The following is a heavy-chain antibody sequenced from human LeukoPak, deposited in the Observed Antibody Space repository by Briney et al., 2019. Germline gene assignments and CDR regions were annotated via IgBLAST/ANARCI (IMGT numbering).Heavy chain of an antibody. CDR1: GYTFTGYH. V-gene: IGHV1-2*02. CDR3: ARGGHGRYYDSSGYYHSLPDDY. D-gene: IGHD3-22*01. Sequence: GASVKVSCKASGYTFTGYHMHWVRQAPGQGLEWMGRINPKSGGTKYAQKLQGRVTMTRDTSISTAYMELSRLRSDDTAVYYCARGGHGRYYDSSGYYHSLPDDYWGQGTLVSVSS. J-gene: IGHJ4*02. CDR2: INPKSGGT.